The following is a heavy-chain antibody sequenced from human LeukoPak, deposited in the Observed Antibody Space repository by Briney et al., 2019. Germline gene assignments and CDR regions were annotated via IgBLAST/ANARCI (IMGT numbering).Heavy chain of an antibody. J-gene: IGHJ4*02. CDR2: INHFGST. CDR3: ARGPADYNKLKPGDRDGYNYKSKRTPFDY. CDR1: GGSFIGYY. Sequence: SETLSLTCAVYGGSFIGYYWSWIRQPPGKGLEWIGEINHFGSTNYNPSLKSRVTISVDTSKNQFSLKLSSVTAADTAAYYCARGPADYNKLKPGDRDGYNYKSKRTPFDYWGQGTLVTVSS. V-gene: IGHV4-34*01. D-gene: IGHD5-24*01.